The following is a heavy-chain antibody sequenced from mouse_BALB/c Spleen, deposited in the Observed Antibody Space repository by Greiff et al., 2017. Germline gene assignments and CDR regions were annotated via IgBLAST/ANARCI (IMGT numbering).Heavy chain of an antibody. D-gene: IGHD2-4*01. Sequence: EVQLQQSGPGLVKPSQSLSLTCSVTGYSITSGYYWNWIRQFPGNKLEWMGYISYDGSNNYNPSLKNRISITRDTSKNQFFLKLNSVTTEDTATYYCAKGDYLYAMDYWGQGTSVTVSS. CDR1: GYSITSGYY. CDR2: ISYDGSN. V-gene: IGHV3-6*02. J-gene: IGHJ4*01. CDR3: AKGDYLYAMDY.